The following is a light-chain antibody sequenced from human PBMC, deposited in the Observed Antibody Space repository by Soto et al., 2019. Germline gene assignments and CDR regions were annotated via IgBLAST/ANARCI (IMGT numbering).Light chain of an antibody. J-gene: IGKJ4*01. CDR2: DAS. Sequence: DIQMTQSPSSLSASVGDRVTITCQASQDISNYLNWYQQKPGKAPKLLIYDASNLETGVPSRFRESGYGTDFTLTITSLQPGDIATYYCQHCHDMPLTFGGGTKVDIK. V-gene: IGKV1-33*01. CDR1: QDISNY. CDR3: QHCHDMPLT.